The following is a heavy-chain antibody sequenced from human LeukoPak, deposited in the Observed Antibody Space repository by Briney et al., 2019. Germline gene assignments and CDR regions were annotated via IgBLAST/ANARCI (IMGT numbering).Heavy chain of an antibody. J-gene: IGHJ5*02. CDR1: GFTFDDDA. Sequence: GGSLRLSCAAAGFTFDDDAMHWVRPAPGKGLEWVSGISWNSGSIGYADSVKGRFTISRDNAKNSLYLQMNSLRAEDTAVYYCARGFRRPWGQGTLVNVSS. CDR3: ARGFRRP. V-gene: IGHV3-9*01. D-gene: IGHD2-21*01. CDR2: ISWNSGSI.